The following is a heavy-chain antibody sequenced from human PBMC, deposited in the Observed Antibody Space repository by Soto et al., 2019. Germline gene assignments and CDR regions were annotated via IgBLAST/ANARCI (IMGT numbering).Heavy chain of an antibody. CDR1: GYTFTSYD. J-gene: IGHJ6*02. CDR3: ASPLHDLYYYGMDV. V-gene: IGHV1-69*13. Sequence: SVKVSCKASGYTFTSYDINWVRQATGQGLEWMGGIIPNFGTANYAQKFQGRVTITADESTSTAYMELSSLRSEDTAVYYCASPLHDLYYYGMDVWGQGTTVTVSS. CDR2: IIPNFGTA. D-gene: IGHD1-1*01.